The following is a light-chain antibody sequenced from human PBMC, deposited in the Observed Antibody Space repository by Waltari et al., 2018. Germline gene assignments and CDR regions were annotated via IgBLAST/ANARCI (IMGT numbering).Light chain of an antibody. Sequence: QSVLTQPPSASGAPGQSVTISCSGCTSSIGSNSVYWYQQFPGTAPKLLISYSDQRHSGVSDRVSGSKSGTAASVAITGPLSEDEADYYGGAWDNSPGGWMFGGGTRVTVL. CDR1: TSSIGSNS. V-gene: IGLV1-44*01. CDR2: YSD. J-gene: IGLJ3*02. CDR3: GAWDNSPGGWM.